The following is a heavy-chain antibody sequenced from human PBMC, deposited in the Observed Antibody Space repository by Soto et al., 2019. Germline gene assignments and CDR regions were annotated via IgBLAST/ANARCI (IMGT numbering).Heavy chain of an antibody. J-gene: IGHJ5*01. Sequence: QMQLVQSGAEVKKPGSSVKISCKASGGTFGNLGISWLRQAPGQGLEWMGGTIPIFDTPHYAEKFRDRVTITADATTTAYLELTTLTSADTATYYCARDREDASGTKYNWFDSWGQGTLVTVSS. CDR2: TIPIFDTP. CDR1: GGTFGNLG. V-gene: IGHV1-69*01. D-gene: IGHD3-10*01. CDR3: ARDREDASGTKYNWFDS.